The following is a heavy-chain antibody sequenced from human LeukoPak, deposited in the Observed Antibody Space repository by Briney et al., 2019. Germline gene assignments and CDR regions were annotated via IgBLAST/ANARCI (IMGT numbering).Heavy chain of an antibody. CDR1: GFTFSGSA. CDR3: TTVGSAWNFDY. D-gene: IGHD6-25*01. Sequence: PGGSLKLSCAASGFTFSGSAMHWVRQASGKGLEWVGRIRSKANSYATAYAASVKGRFTISRDDSKNTAYLQMNRLEIEDAAVYYCTTVGSAWNFDYWGQGTLVTVSS. J-gene: IGHJ4*02. CDR2: IRSKANSYAT. V-gene: IGHV3-73*01.